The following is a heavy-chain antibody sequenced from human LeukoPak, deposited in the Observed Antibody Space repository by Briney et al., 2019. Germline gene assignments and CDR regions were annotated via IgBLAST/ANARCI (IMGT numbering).Heavy chain of an antibody. V-gene: IGHV3-23*01. CDR3: AKGDDSSGWYRVGSYYFDY. Sequence: GGSLRLSCAASGFTFSSYAMSWVRRAPGKGLEWVSAISGSGGSTYYADSVKGRFTISRDNSKNTLYLQMNSLRAEDTAVYYCAKGDDSSGWYRVGSYYFDYWGQGTLVTVSS. CDR2: ISGSGGST. J-gene: IGHJ4*02. D-gene: IGHD6-19*01. CDR1: GFTFSSYA.